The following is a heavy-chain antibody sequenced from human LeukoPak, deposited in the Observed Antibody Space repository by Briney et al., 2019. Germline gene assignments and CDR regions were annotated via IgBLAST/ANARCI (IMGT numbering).Heavy chain of an antibody. J-gene: IGHJ4*02. Sequence: GGSLRLSCAASGFTFSSYAMSWVRQAPGKGLEWVSAISGSGGSTYYADSVKGRFTISRDNSKNTLYLQMNSLRAEDTAVYYCASWNGGIVVVIDYWGQGTLVTVSS. D-gene: IGHD3-22*01. CDR2: ISGSGGST. V-gene: IGHV3-23*01. CDR3: ASWNGGIVVVIDY. CDR1: GFTFSSYA.